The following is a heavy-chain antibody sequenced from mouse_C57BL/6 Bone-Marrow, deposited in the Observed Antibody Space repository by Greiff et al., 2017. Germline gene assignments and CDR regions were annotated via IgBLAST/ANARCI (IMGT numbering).Heavy chain of an antibody. D-gene: IGHD1-1*01. CDR2: ISDGGSYT. CDR1: GFTFSSYA. J-gene: IGHJ2*01. CDR3: ARRYYYGSYYFDY. V-gene: IGHV5-4*03. Sequence: EVQRVESGGGLVKPGGSLKLSCAASGFTFSSYAMSWVRQTPEKRLEWVATISDGGSYTYYPDNVKGRFTISRDNAKNNLYLQMSHLKSEDTAMYYCARRYYYGSYYFDYWGQGTTLTVSS.